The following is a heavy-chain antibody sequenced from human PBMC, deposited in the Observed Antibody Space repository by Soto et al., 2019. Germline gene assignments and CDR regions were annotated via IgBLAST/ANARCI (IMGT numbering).Heavy chain of an antibody. J-gene: IGHJ4*02. CDR2: IHYSGST. V-gene: IGHV4-61*08. D-gene: IGHD2-15*01. Sequence: SETLSLTCTVSGGSISSGGYYWSWIRQPPGKGLEYIGYIHYSGSTDYNPSLKSRLTISVDTSKNQFSLKLSSVTAADTAVYYCARGRWSLDYWGQGTLVTVSS. CDR1: GGSISSGGYY. CDR3: ARGRWSLDY.